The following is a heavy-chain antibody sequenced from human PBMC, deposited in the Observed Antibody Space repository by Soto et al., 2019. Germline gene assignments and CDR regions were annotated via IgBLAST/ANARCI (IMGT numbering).Heavy chain of an antibody. CDR3: XRHXSXWPNWFDP. V-gene: IGHV1-18*01. J-gene: IGHJ5*02. CDR1: GYTFTSYG. Sequence: QVQLVQSGAEVKKPGASVKVSCKASGYTFTSYGISWVRQAPGQGLEWVGWISGYDGKKDYAQKFQGRVTMTTDTXXXXXXXXXXXXXXXXXXXXXXXRHXSXWPNWFDPWGQGTLVTVSS. CDR2: ISGYDGKK.